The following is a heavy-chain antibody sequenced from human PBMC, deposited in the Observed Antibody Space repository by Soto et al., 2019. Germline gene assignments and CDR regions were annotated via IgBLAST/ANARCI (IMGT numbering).Heavy chain of an antibody. V-gene: IGHV3-53*01. CDR1: GFTFSGKKY. D-gene: IGHD2-15*01. CDR3: ASWLLREHAFDI. Sequence: DVQLVESGGGLIQPGGSLRLSCAASGFTFSGKKYLTWVRQAPGKGLEWVSALYSTDGTYYADSVKGRFSNSNDKSKSTFYLQLNSLRPDDTAVYYCASWLLREHAFDICGLGTMVTVSS. CDR2: LYSTDGT. J-gene: IGHJ3*02.